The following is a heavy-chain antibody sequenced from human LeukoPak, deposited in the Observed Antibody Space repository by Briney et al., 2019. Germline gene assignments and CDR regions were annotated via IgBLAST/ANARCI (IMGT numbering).Heavy chain of an antibody. J-gene: IGHJ4*02. Sequence: SVKVSCKASGGTFSSYAISWVRQAPGQGLEWMGGIIPIFGTANYAQKFQGRVTITADESTSTAYMELSGLRSEDTAVYYCARAPPFMVQGVPFDYWGQGTLVTVSS. D-gene: IGHD3-10*01. CDR3: ARAPPFMVQGVPFDY. CDR2: IIPIFGTA. V-gene: IGHV1-69*01. CDR1: GGTFSSYA.